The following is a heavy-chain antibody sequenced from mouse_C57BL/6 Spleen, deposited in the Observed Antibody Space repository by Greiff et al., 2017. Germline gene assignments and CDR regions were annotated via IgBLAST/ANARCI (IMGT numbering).Heavy chain of an antibody. J-gene: IGHJ2*01. CDR3: ARRGDYYGSSCDY. V-gene: IGHV1-80*01. CDR1: GYAFSSYW. D-gene: IGHD1-1*01. CDR2: IYPGDGDT. Sequence: QVQLQQSGAELVKPGASVKISCKASGYAFSSYWMNWVKQRPGKGLEWIGQIYPGDGDTNYNGKFKGKATLTADKCSSTAYMQLSSLTSEDSAVYFCARRGDYYGSSCDYWGQGTTLTVSS.